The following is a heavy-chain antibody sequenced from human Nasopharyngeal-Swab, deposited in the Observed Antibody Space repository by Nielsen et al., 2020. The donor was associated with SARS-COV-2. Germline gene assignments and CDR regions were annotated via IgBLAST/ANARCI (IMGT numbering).Heavy chain of an antibody. CDR3: ARDGMEIAVDY. CDR1: GITFSSYS. D-gene: IGHD2-21*01. V-gene: IGHV3-21*01. Sequence: GESLKISCAASGITFSSYSMNWVRQAPGKGLEWVSSISSSSSYIYEADSVKGRFTISRDNDKNSLYLQMNSLRAEDTAVYYCARDGMEIAVDYWGQGTLVTVSS. CDR2: ISSSSSYI. J-gene: IGHJ4*02.